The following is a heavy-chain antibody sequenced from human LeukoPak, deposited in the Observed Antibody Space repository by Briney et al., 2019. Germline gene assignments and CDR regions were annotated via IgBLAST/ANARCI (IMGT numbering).Heavy chain of an antibody. D-gene: IGHD6-19*01. V-gene: IGHV3-7*03. CDR2: IKQDGSEK. CDR1: GFTFSSYW. CDR3: ARASSSGWSDAFDI. J-gene: IGHJ3*02. Sequence: GGSLRLSCAASGFTFSSYWMSWVRQAPGKGLEWVANIKQDGSEKYYVDSVKGRFTISRDNAKNSLYLQMNSLRAEDTAVYYCARASSSGWSDAFDIWGQGTMVTVSS.